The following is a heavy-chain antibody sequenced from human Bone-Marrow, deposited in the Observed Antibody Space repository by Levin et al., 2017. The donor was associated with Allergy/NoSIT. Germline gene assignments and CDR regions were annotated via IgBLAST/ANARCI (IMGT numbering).Heavy chain of an antibody. CDR1: GFSLSTAGVG. V-gene: IGHV2-5*02. D-gene: IGHD4-23*01. CDR3: AHNHNGRNEVHFAY. J-gene: IGHJ4*02. Sequence: KGSGPTLVKPTQTLALTCTFSGFSLSTAGVGVGWIRQPPGKALEWLALIYWDDDKRYSPSLRSRLTITKDTSKNQVVLTMTNVGPVDTATYYCAHNHNGRNEVHFAYWGQGTLVTVSS. CDR2: IYWDDDK.